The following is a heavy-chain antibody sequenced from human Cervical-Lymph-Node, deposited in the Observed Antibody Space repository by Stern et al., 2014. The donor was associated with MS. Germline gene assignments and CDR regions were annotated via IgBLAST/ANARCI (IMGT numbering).Heavy chain of an antibody. CDR1: GGTSRRKA. CDR2: IIPIFGTT. J-gene: IGHJ4*02. D-gene: IGHD3-22*01. V-gene: IGHV1-69*12. Sequence: QVQLVQSGAEVKKPGSSVKVSCKASGGTSRRKAISWVRQAPGQGLEWMGGIIPIFGTTKYAQKFQGRVTFTADESTSTAYMELSSLRSEDTAVYYCARGLDYYDSSAYYTFAYWGQGTRVTVSS. CDR3: ARGLDYYDSSAYYTFAY.